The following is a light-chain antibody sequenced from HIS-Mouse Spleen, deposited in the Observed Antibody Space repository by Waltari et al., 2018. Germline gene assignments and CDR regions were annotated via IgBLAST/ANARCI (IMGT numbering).Light chain of an antibody. CDR3: SSYTSSSTLKV. V-gene: IGLV2-14*01. J-gene: IGLJ1*01. Sequence: QSALHQPASVSGPPGQSITISCTGTITDVGGYNYDPWYQQHPGKAPKLMIYEVSKRPSGVSNRFSGSRSGNTASLTISGLQAEDEADYYCSSYTSSSTLKVFGTGTKVTVL. CDR2: EVS. CDR1: ITDVGGYNY.